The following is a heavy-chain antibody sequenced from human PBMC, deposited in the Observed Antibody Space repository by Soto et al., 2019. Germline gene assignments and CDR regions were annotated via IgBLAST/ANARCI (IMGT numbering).Heavy chain of an antibody. V-gene: IGHV1-69*02. Sequence: GXXVKVSCKASGGTFSSYTISWVRQAPGQGLEWMGRIIPILGIANYAQKFQGRVTITADKSTSTAYMELSSLRSEDTAVYYCARHPYYYGSGHNWFDPWGQGTLVTVSS. CDR3: ARHPYYYGSGHNWFDP. D-gene: IGHD3-10*01. CDR2: IIPILGIA. CDR1: GGTFSSYT. J-gene: IGHJ5*02.